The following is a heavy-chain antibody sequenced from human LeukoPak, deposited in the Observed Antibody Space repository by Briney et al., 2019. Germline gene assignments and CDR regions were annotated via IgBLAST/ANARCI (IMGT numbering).Heavy chain of an antibody. V-gene: IGHV1-18*01. CDR1: GYTFTSYG. CDR2: ISTYNGNT. CDR3: ARDWGIAAAGTPPLDY. J-gene: IGHJ4*02. Sequence: GASVKVSCKASGYTFTSYGISWVRQAPGQGLEWMGWISTYNGNTNYAQKLQGRVTMTTDTSTSTAYMELRSLRSDDTAVYYCARDWGIAAAGTPPLDYWGQGTLVTVSS. D-gene: IGHD6-13*01.